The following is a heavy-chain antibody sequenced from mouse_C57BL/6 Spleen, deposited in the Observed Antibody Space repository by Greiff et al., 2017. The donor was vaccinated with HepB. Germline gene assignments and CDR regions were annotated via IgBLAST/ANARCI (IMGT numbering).Heavy chain of an antibody. Sequence: VQLVASGAALVKPGASVKISCKASGYTFTDYYINWVEQRPGQGLEWIGKLGPGSGSTYYNEKFKGKATLTADKSSSTAYMQLSSLTSEDSAVYFCARSSLVHCDDWGQGTTLTVSS. CDR3: ARSSLVHCDD. CDR1: GYTFTDYY. CDR2: LGPGSGST. D-gene: IGHD2-2*01. V-gene: IGHV1-77*01. J-gene: IGHJ2*01.